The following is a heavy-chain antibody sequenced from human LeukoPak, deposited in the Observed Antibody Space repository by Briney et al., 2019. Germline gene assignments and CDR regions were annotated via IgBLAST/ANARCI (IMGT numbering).Heavy chain of an antibody. Sequence: SETLSLTCTVSGGSISSYYWSWIRQPPGKGLEWIGYIYYSGSTNYNPSLKSRVTISVDTSKNQFSLKLSSVTAADTAVYYCAREKAAAGNIDYWGQGALVTVSS. J-gene: IGHJ4*02. CDR1: GGSISSYY. CDR3: AREKAAAGNIDY. CDR2: IYYSGST. V-gene: IGHV4-59*01. D-gene: IGHD6-13*01.